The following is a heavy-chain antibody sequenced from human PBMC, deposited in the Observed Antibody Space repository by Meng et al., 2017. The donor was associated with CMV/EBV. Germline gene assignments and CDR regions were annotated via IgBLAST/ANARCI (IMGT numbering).Heavy chain of an antibody. V-gene: IGHV1-69*12. CDR1: GGTFSIYA. Sequence: VQLVQSGAVVKKPGSSVKIPCKASGGTFSIYAISWVLQAPGQGLEWMGGIIPIFGTANYAQKFQGRVTITADESTSTAYMELSSLRSEDTAVYYCARGSGAGTTWSYFDYWGQGTLVTVSS. CDR3: ARGSGAGTTWSYFDY. CDR2: IIPIFGTA. D-gene: IGHD1-7*01. J-gene: IGHJ4*02.